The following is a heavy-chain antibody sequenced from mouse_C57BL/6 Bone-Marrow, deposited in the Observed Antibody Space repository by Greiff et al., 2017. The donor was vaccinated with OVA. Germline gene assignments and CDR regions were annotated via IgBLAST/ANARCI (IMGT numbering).Heavy chain of an antibody. CDR1: GFTFSSYA. CDR2: ISDGGSYT. Sequence: EVQLVESGGGLVKPGGSLKLSCAASGFTFSSYAMSWVRQTPEKRLEWVATISDGGSYTYYPDNVKGRFTISRDNAKNNLYLQMSQLKSEDTAMYYCAREGLLRGAWFAYWGQGTLVTVSA. J-gene: IGHJ3*01. CDR3: AREGLLRGAWFAY. D-gene: IGHD1-1*01. V-gene: IGHV5-4*01.